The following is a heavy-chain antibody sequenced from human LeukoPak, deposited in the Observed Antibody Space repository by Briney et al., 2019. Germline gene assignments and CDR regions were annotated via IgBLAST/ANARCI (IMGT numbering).Heavy chain of an antibody. V-gene: IGHV1-18*01. D-gene: IGHD3-10*01. J-gene: IGHJ5*02. CDR1: GYTFTSYG. Sequence: ASVKVSCKAPGYTFTSYGISWVRQAPGQGLEWMGWISAYNGNTNYAQKLQARVTMTTDTSTSTAYMELRSLRSDDTAVYYCARDGAAGWFGELLSWFDPWGQGTLVTVSS. CDR3: ARDGAAGWFGELLSWFDP. CDR2: ISAYNGNT.